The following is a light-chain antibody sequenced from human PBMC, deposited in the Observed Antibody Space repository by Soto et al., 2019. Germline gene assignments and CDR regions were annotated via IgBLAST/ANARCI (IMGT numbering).Light chain of an antibody. CDR3: QQYWTSPIT. V-gene: IGKV3-20*01. CDR1: RSVTTH. CDR2: AAS. Sequence: EIVLTQSPGTLSSSPGERATLSCRASRSVTTHLAWYQQKPGQAPRLLIHAASSWATGIPDKFSGSGSGTDFTLTISSLEAEDVVVYYCQQYWTSPITFGQGTRLEIK. J-gene: IGKJ5*01.